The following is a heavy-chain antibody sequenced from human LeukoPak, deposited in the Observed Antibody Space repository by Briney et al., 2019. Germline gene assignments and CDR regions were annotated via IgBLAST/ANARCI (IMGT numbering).Heavy chain of an antibody. V-gene: IGHV3-23*01. CDR3: AKLRGLSSSSENNWFDP. D-gene: IGHD6-6*01. CDR1: GFTFTSYG. Sequence: GGSLRLSCVASGFTFTSYGMSWVRQAPGKRLEWVSGISGSGDATYYADSVKGRFTISRDNSKNTLYLQMNSLRAEGTAVYYCAKLRGLSSSSENNWFDPWGQGTLVTVSS. J-gene: IGHJ5*02. CDR2: ISGSGDAT.